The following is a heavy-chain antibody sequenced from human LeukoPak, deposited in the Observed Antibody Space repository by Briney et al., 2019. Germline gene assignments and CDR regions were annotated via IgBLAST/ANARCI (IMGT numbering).Heavy chain of an antibody. CDR3: AISQGSYYDTSGYLGGDY. CDR2: IYYSGIT. Sequence: AETLSLTCTVSGGSISSDNYYWGWIHQSPGKGLEWIGDIYYSGITYYNPSLKSRVTISVDTSKNQFSLKLSSVTAADTAVYYCAISQGSYYDTSGYLGGDYWGQGTLVTVSS. V-gene: IGHV4-39*01. D-gene: IGHD3-22*01. J-gene: IGHJ4*02. CDR1: GGSISSDNYY.